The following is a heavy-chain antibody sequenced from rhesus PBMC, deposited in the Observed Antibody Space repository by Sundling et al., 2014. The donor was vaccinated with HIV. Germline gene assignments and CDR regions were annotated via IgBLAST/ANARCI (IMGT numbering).Heavy chain of an antibody. D-gene: IGHD6-13*01. J-gene: IGHJ4*01. Sequence: QVQLQESGPGLVKPSETLSLTCAVSGASITSGHYYWSWIRQPPGKGLEWIGYIYGGSTTTKYNPSLKSRVTMSKDTSKNQFSLKLSSVTAADTAVYYCARLGVAAGRLDYWGQGVLVTVSS. CDR1: GASITSGHYY. V-gene: IGHV4-122*01. CDR2: IYGGSTTT. CDR3: ARLGVAAGRLDY.